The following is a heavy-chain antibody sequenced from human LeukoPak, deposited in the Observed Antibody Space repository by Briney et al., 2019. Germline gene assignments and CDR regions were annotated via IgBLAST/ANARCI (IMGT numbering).Heavy chain of an antibody. D-gene: IGHD2-21*02. CDR2: ISSSGSTI. CDR3: ARVPVPVVTAISPIYYYYMDV. CDR1: GFTFSDYY. V-gene: IGHV3-11*04. Sequence: GGSLRLSCAASGFTFSDYYMNWIRQAPGKGLEWVSYISSSGSTIYYADSVKGRFSISRDNAKNSLSLQMNSLRAEDTAVYYCARVPVPVVTAISPIYYYYMDVWGKGTTVSVPS. J-gene: IGHJ6*03.